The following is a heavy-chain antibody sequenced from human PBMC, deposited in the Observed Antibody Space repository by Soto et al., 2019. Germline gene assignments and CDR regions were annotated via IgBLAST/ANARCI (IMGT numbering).Heavy chain of an antibody. CDR2: ISGSGGST. D-gene: IGHD6-13*01. CDR3: AKDLRIAAAGTLNWFDP. Sequence: PGGSLRLSCAASGFTFSSYAMSWVRQAPGKGLEWVSAISGSGGSTYYADSVKGRFTISRGNSKNTLYLQMNSLRAEDTAVYYCAKDLRIAAAGTLNWFDPWGQGTLVTVSS. V-gene: IGHV3-23*01. J-gene: IGHJ5*02. CDR1: GFTFSSYA.